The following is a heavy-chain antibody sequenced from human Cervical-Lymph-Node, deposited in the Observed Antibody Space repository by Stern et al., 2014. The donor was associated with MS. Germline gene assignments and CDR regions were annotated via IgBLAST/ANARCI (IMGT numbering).Heavy chain of an antibody. V-gene: IGHV1-2*06. Sequence: VQLVQSGAEVKKPGASVKVSCKASGYSFTDYYMHWVRQAPGQGLEWMGRINPKSGGTNSAEKFQGRVTMTRDTSISTAYMELGGLTSDDMAVYYCARGWYSGGWERAVWGQGTLVTVSS. D-gene: IGHD6-25*01. CDR1: GYSFTDYY. J-gene: IGHJ4*02. CDR3: ARGWYSGGWERAV. CDR2: INPKSGGT.